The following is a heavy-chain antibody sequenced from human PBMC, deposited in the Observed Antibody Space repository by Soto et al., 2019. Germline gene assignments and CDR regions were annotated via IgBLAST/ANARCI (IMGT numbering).Heavy chain of an antibody. V-gene: IGHV4-59*01. CDR3: ARARILWFGELLDAFDI. CDR2: IYYSGST. Sequence: QVQLQESGPGLVKPSETLSLTGTVSGGSISSYYWSWIRQPPGKGLEWIGYIYYSGSTNYNPSLKSRVTISVDTSKNQFSLKLSSVTAADTAVYYCARARILWFGELLDAFDIWGQGTMVTVSS. J-gene: IGHJ3*02. D-gene: IGHD3-10*01. CDR1: GGSISSYY.